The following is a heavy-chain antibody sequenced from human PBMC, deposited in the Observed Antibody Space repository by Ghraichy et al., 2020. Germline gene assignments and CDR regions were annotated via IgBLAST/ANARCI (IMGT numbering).Heavy chain of an antibody. Sequence: ASVKVSCKASGYIFTSYGISWVRQAPGQGLEWMGWISVYNGETNYPQKFQGRVTMTTDTSTSTAYMELRSLRSDDTAVYYCARETPILGIASDIWGQGTTVTVSS. CDR1: GYIFTSYG. CDR3: ARETPILGIASDI. CDR2: ISVYNGET. D-gene: IGHD7-27*01. J-gene: IGHJ3*02. V-gene: IGHV1-18*01.